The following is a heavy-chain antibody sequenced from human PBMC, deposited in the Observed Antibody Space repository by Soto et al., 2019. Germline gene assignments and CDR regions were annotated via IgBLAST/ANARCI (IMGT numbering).Heavy chain of an antibody. J-gene: IGHJ4*01. CDR3: ARELSGDRSRNFDY. CDR2: INPSHGSV. Sequence: ASVKVSCKPSGYTFTDLYIHWVRQAPGQGLEWMGIINPSHGSVSSAQKFQGRVTMTLDTSTSTVYMELSSLRSDDTAVYYCARELSGDRSRNFDYWGHGTLVTVS. V-gene: IGHV1-46*01. CDR1: GYTFTDLY. D-gene: IGHD3-10*01.